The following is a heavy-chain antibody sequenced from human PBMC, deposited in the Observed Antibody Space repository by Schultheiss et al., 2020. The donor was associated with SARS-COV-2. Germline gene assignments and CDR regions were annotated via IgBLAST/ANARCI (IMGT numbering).Heavy chain of an antibody. J-gene: IGHJ5*01. CDR3: AGPGYSSSWYES. CDR1: GYTFSNYG. CDR2: IHPNSGDT. D-gene: IGHD6-13*01. V-gene: IGHV1-2*02. Sequence: ASVKVSCKASGYTFSNYGISWVRQAPGQGLEWMGWIHPNSGDTNYAQKFQGRVTMTRDTSISTAYMELSRLRSDDTAVYYCAGPGYSSSWYESWGQGTLVTVSS.